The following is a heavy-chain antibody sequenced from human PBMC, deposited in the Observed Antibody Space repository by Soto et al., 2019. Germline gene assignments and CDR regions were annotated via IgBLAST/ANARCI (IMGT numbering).Heavy chain of an antibody. CDR2: ISYDGSNK. CDR3: AKDLTSYDFWSGSFDY. CDR1: GFTFSSYG. V-gene: IGHV3-30*18. J-gene: IGHJ4*02. D-gene: IGHD3-3*01. Sequence: QVQLVESGGGVVQPGRSLRLSCAASGFTFSSYGMHWVRQAPGKGLEWVAVISYDGSNKYYADSVKGRFTISRDNSKNTLYLQMNRLRAEDTAVYYCAKDLTSYDFWSGSFDYWGQGTLVTVSS.